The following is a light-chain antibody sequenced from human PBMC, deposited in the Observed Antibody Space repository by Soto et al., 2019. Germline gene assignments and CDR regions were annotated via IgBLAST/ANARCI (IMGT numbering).Light chain of an antibody. CDR3: QQYNNWPQT. J-gene: IGKJ1*01. Sequence: EILMTESPATLSVSLGDRATLSCRASQSVSSNLAWYQQKPGQAPRLLIYGASTRATGIPARFSGSGSGTEFTLTISSLQSEDFAVYYCQQYNNWPQTFGQGTKVDIK. V-gene: IGKV3-15*01. CDR1: QSVSSN. CDR2: GAS.